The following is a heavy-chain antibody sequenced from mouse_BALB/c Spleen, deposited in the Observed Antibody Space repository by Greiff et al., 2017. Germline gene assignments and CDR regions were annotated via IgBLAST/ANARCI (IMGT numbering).Heavy chain of an antibody. CDR1: GFTFSSYT. J-gene: IGHJ4*01. V-gene: IGHV5-6-4*01. CDR3: TRETTEYYAMDY. D-gene: IGHD1-1*01. CDR2: ISSGGSYT. Sequence: DVMLVESGGGLVKPGGSLKLSCAASGFTFSSYTMSWVRQTPEKRLEWVATISSGGSYTYYPDSVKGRFTISRDNAKNTLYLQMSSLKSEDTAMYYSTRETTEYYAMDYWGQGTSVTVSS.